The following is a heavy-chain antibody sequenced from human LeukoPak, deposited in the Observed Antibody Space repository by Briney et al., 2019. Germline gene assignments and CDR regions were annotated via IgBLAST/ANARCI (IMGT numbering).Heavy chain of an antibody. D-gene: IGHD2-15*01. V-gene: IGHV4-61*02. CDR3: ATPRVGGYCSGGSCYESHYMDV. J-gene: IGHJ6*03. CDR1: GGSISSGSYY. Sequence: SQTLSLTCTASGGSISSGSYYWSWIRQPAGKGLEWIGRIYTSGSTNYNPSLKSRVTISVDTSKNQSSLKLSSVTAADTAVYYCATPRVGGYCSGGSCYESHYMDVWGKGTTVTVSS. CDR2: IYTSGST.